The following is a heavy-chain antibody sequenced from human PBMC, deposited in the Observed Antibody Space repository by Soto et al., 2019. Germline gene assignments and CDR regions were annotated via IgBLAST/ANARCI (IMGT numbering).Heavy chain of an antibody. D-gene: IGHD4-17*01. CDR2: IYYSGST. J-gene: IGHJ3*02. CDR1: GYSISSSNW. CDR3: ARSFSPPDYCDYGDDPPPDDAFDI. Sequence: QLQLQESGPGLVKPSDTLSLTCSVSGYSISSSNWWGWIRQPPGKGLEWIGYIYYSGSTYYNPSLKSRFTLSVDTSNTQFSLKLSSVTAVDTAVYYCARSFSPPDYCDYGDDPPPDDAFDIWGEWRMVTASS. V-gene: IGHV4-28*01.